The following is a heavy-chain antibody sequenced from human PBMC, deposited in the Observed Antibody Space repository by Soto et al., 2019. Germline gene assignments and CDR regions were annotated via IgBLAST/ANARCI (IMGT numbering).Heavy chain of an antibody. D-gene: IGHD3-22*01. Sequence: ASVEVSCKVSGYTFTSCAMHWVRQAPGQRPEWMGWINAGNGNTKYSQKFQGRVIITRDTSASTAYMDVSSLRSEDTAVYYCARGYDSSGYYYSYWGQGTLVAVSS. CDR3: ARGYDSSGYYYSY. J-gene: IGHJ4*02. V-gene: IGHV1-3*01. CDR2: INAGNGNT. CDR1: GYTFTSCA.